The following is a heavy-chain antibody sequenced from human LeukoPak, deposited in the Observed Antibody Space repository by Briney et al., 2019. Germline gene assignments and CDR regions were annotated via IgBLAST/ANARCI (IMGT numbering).Heavy chain of an antibody. CDR3: ARDRGDGYNYGFWFDP. CDR2: INPSGGST. D-gene: IGHD5-24*01. Sequence: ASVKVSCKASGYTFTSYYMHWVRQAPGQGLEWMGIINPSGGSTSYAQKFQGRVTMTRDMSTSTVYMELSSLRSEDTAVYYCARDRGDGYNYGFWFDPWGQGTLVTVSS. V-gene: IGHV1-46*01. CDR1: GYTFTSYY. J-gene: IGHJ5*02.